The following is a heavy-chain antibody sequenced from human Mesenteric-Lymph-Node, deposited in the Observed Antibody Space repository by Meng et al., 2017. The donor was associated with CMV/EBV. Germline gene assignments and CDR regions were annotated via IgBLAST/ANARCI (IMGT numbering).Heavy chain of an antibody. D-gene: IGHD6-6*01. J-gene: IGHJ5*02. CDR3: ARTSYSSSYSWFGP. CDR1: GFTFNKFA. V-gene: IGHV3-23*01. Sequence: GESLKISCAASGFTFNKFAMSWVRQAPGKGLEWVSVIVDSGVSAYYADSVKGRFTISRDNSKDTLYLQMNSLRADDTAVYYCARTSYSSSYSWFGPWGQGTLVTVSS. CDR2: IVDSGVSA.